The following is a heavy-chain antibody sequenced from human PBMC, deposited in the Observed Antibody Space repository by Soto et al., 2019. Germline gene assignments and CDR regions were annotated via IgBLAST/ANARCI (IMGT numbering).Heavy chain of an antibody. Sequence: QVHLVESGGGVVQPGRSLRLSCAASGFTFSNYAMHWVRQAPGKGLEWVAVISYDGSDKYNANSVKGRFTISRDNSKNTLYLQMNSLSAEDTAVYYCARDTGPNGYNYDYVGMDVWGQGTTVTVSS. V-gene: IGHV3-30-3*01. D-gene: IGHD5-18*01. J-gene: IGHJ6*02. CDR2: ISYDGSDK. CDR3: ARDTGPNGYNYDYVGMDV. CDR1: GFTFSNYA.